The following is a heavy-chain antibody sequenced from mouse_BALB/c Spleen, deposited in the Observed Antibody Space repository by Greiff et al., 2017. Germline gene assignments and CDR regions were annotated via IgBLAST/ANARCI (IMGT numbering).Heavy chain of an antibody. CDR3: ARKKGHDGGFGAMDY. CDR2: IWSGGST. Sequence: QAQLKESGPGLVQPSQSLSITCTVSGFSLTSYGVHWVRQSPGKGLEWLGVIWSGGSTDYNADFISRLSISKDNSKSQVFFKMKSLQANDTAIYYCARKKGHDGGFGAMDYWGQGTSVTVSS. CDR1: GFSLTSYG. V-gene: IGHV2-2*02. D-gene: IGHD2-12*01. J-gene: IGHJ4*01.